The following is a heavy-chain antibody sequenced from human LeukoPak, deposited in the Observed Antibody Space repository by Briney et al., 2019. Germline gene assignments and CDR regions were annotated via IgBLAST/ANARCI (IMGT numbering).Heavy chain of an antibody. Sequence: SETLSLTCTVSGGSISSSSYYWGWIRQPPGKGLEWIGSIYYSGSTYYNPFLKSRVTISVDTSKNQFSLKLSSVTAADTAVYYCAIPSGGWYDPFDYWGQGTLVTVSS. CDR1: GGSISSSSYY. CDR2: IYYSGST. D-gene: IGHD6-19*01. J-gene: IGHJ4*02. V-gene: IGHV4-39*01. CDR3: AIPSGGWYDPFDY.